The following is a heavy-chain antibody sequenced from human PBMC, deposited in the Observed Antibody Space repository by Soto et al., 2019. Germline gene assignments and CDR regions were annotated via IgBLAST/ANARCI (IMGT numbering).Heavy chain of an antibody. J-gene: IGHJ4*02. CDR3: AKGPDYDSSGYYYPGALDY. D-gene: IGHD3-22*01. V-gene: IGHV3-23*01. CDR1: GFTFSSYA. Sequence: GGSLRLSCAASGFTFSSYAMSWVRQAPGKGLEWVSAISGSGGSTYYADSVKGRFTISRDNSKNTLYLQMNSLRAEDTAVYYCAKGPDYDSSGYYYPGALDYWGQGTLVTVSS. CDR2: ISGSGGST.